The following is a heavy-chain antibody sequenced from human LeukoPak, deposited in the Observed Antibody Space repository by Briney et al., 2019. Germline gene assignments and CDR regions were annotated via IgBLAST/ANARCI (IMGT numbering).Heavy chain of an antibody. Sequence: GGSLRLSCAASGFTFSNSAMSWVRQAPGKGLKWVSTLSGSGITTYYADSVTGRFTISRDNSKNTLYLQMNSLRAEDTAVYYCAKGIYSSGWSYFDYWGHRTLVTVSS. V-gene: IGHV3-23*01. CDR2: LSGSGITT. CDR3: AKGIYSSGWSYFDY. D-gene: IGHD6-19*01. J-gene: IGHJ4*01. CDR1: GFTFSNSA.